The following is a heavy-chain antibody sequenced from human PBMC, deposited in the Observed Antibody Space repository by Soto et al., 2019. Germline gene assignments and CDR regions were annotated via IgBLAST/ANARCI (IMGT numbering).Heavy chain of an antibody. V-gene: IGHV3-23*01. Sequence: EVQLLESGGGLVLPGGSLRLSCAASGFTFGNYAMRWVRQAPGKGLEWVSDITGSGRTTYYADSVRGRFTISRDNSKNTLYLQMNSLRAEDTAFHYCARPLSYWGQGSLVTVSS. J-gene: IGHJ4*02. CDR3: ARPLSY. CDR1: GFTFGNYA. CDR2: ITGSGRTT.